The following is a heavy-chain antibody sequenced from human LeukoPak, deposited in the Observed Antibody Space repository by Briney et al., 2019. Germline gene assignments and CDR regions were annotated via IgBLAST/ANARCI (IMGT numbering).Heavy chain of an antibody. Sequence: GGSLRLSCVDLGGRRIIKKKNRVRKAPGKGLEWVSLIYSGGAIRYADLVKGRFTISRDSSKNTLFLQMNDLTVEDTARYYCARRPGNWGQGILVTVSS. CDR1: GRRIIKK. V-gene: IGHV3-53*01. CDR2: IYSGGAI. CDR3: ARRPGN. J-gene: IGHJ4*02. D-gene: IGHD1-14*01.